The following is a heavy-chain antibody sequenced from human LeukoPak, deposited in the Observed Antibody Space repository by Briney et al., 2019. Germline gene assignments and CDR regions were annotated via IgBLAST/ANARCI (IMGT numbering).Heavy chain of an antibody. D-gene: IGHD5-24*01. CDR2: ISGSGDST. CDR1: GFSFSSHA. J-gene: IGHJ4*02. V-gene: IGHV3-23*01. Sequence: GGSLRLSCGASGFSFSSHAMNWVRQAPGKGLEWVSLISGSGDSTYYADSVKGRFTISRDNSKNTLYLQMNSLRAEDTGVYYCTRDPFDYWGQGTLVTVSS. CDR3: TRDPFDY.